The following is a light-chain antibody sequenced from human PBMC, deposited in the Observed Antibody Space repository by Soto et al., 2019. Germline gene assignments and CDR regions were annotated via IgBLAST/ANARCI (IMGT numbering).Light chain of an antibody. CDR1: QSLLHSNGYNY. J-gene: IGKJ1*01. CDR2: LGS. Sequence: IVMTQSPLSLPVTPGEPASISCRSSQSLLHSNGYNYLDWYLQEPGQSPQLLIYLGSNRASGVPDRFSGSGSGTDFTLKISRVEAEYVGVYYCMQALQTPWTFGQGTKV. V-gene: IGKV2-28*01. CDR3: MQALQTPWT.